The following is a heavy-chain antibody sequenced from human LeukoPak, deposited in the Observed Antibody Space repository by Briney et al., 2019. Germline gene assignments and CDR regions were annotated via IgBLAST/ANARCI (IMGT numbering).Heavy chain of an antibody. CDR3: ARGGSGSRYVGWFDP. Sequence: SETLSLTCAVYGGSFSGYYWSWIRQSPGKGLEWIGSIYYSGSTYYNPSLKSRVTISVDTSKNQFSLNLTSVTAADTAVYYCARGGSGSRYVGWFDPWGQGTQVTVSS. V-gene: IGHV4-34*01. D-gene: IGHD6-25*01. J-gene: IGHJ5*02. CDR1: GGSFSGYY. CDR2: IYYSGST.